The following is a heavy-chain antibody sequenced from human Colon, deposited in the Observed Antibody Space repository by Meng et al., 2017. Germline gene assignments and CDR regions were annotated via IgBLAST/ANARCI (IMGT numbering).Heavy chain of an antibody. V-gene: IGHV4-31*03. Sequence: QVQLQGSGPGLVKPSQTLSLTCTVSGGSISTSGHWWSWIRQHPGKGLEWIGYVFYSGSTQYNPSLKSRVSISVDTSKNQFSLKLYSMTAADTAVYYCARDMSGGYYWFDPWGQGTLVTVSS. CDR1: GGSISTSGHW. D-gene: IGHD3-22*01. J-gene: IGHJ5*02. CDR2: VFYSGST. CDR3: ARDMSGGYYWFDP.